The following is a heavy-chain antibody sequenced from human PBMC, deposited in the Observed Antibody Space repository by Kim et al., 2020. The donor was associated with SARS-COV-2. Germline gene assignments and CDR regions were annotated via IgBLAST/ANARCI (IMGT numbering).Heavy chain of an antibody. CDR3: ARDSGFHFDH. CDR2: ISSSTV. Sequence: GGSLRLSCTGFGFSFSSYSMDWVRQAPGKELEWISYISSSTVYYADSVKGRFTISRDNAKNSLYLQMNSLRDEDTAVYYCARDSGFHFDHWGQGVLVNVS. J-gene: IGHJ4*02. D-gene: IGHD3-10*01. V-gene: IGHV3-48*02. CDR1: GFSFSSYS.